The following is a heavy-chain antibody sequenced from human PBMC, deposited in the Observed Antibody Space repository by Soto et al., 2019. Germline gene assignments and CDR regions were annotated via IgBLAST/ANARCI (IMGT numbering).Heavy chain of an antibody. V-gene: IGHV4-59*08. CDR1: GGSISSYY. J-gene: IGHJ4*02. Sequence: SETLSLTCTVSGGSISSYYWSWIRQPPGKGLEWIGYIYYSGSTNYNPSLKSRVTISVDTSKNQFSLKLSSVTAADTAVYYCARVAEGTYYYDSSGYFACWGQGTLVTVSS. CDR3: ARVAEGTYYYDSSGYFAC. D-gene: IGHD3-22*01. CDR2: IYYSGST.